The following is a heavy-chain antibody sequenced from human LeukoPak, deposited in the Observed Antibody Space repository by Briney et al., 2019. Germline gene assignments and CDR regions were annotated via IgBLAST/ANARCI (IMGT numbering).Heavy chain of an antibody. CDR3: ARTPESTVTHQPFDY. CDR2: IYTSGST. D-gene: IGHD4-17*01. Sequence: SETLSLTCTVSGGSISSYYWSWIRQPAGKGLEWIGRIYTSGSTNYNPSLKSRVTMSVDTSKNQFSLKLSSVTAADTAVYYCARTPESTVTHQPFDYWGQGTLVTVSS. V-gene: IGHV4-4*07. CDR1: GGSISSYY. J-gene: IGHJ4*02.